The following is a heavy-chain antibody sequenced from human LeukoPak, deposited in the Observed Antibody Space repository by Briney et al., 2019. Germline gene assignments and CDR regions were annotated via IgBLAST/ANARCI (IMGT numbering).Heavy chain of an antibody. Sequence: PGGSLRLSCAASGFTFRSYWMSWVRQAPGKGLEWVANIIQDGSEKYYVDSVKGRFTISRDNAKKSLYLQMNSLRADDTAVYHCARAFRLNYFDPWGQGTLVTVSS. CDR1: GFTFRSYW. V-gene: IGHV3-7*05. CDR3: ARAFRLNYFDP. CDR2: IIQDGSEK. J-gene: IGHJ5*02. D-gene: IGHD1-7*01.